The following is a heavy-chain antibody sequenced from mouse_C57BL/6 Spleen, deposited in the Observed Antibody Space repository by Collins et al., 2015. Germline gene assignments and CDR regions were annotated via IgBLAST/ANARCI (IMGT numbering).Heavy chain of an antibody. Sequence: INWVKQRPGQGLEWIARIYPGSGNTYYNEKFKGKATLTAEKSSSTAYMQLSSLTSEDSAVYFCARGIYYYVLDYWGQGTTLTVSS. CDR3: ARGIYYYVLDY. V-gene: IGHV1-76*01. D-gene: IGHD1-1*01. CDR2: IYPGSGNT. J-gene: IGHJ2*01.